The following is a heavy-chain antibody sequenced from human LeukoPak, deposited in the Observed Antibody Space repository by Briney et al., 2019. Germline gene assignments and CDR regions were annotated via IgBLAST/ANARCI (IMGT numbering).Heavy chain of an antibody. Sequence: SQTLSLTCAVSGGSISSGGYSWSWIRQPPGKGLEWIGYIYHSGSTYYNPSLESRVTISVDRSKNQFSLKLSSVTAADTAVYYCARGSPVAEYWGQGTLVTVSS. J-gene: IGHJ4*02. CDR1: GGSISSGGYS. CDR2: IYHSGST. CDR3: ARGSPVAEY. V-gene: IGHV4-30-2*01. D-gene: IGHD1-26*01.